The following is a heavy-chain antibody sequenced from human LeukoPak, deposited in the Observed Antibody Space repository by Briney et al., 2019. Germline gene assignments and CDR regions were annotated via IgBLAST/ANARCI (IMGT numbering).Heavy chain of an antibody. CDR2: ISGSGGST. CDR1: GFTFSGYA. V-gene: IGHV3-23*01. Sequence: GGSLRLSCAASGFTFSGYAMSWVRQAPGKGLEWVSAISGSGGSTYYADSVKGRFTISRDNSKNTLYLQMNSLRAEDTAVYYCAKDDFVVRITGKTSPFDYWGQGTLVTVSS. J-gene: IGHJ4*02. CDR3: AKDDFVVRITGKTSPFDY. D-gene: IGHD1/OR15-1a*01.